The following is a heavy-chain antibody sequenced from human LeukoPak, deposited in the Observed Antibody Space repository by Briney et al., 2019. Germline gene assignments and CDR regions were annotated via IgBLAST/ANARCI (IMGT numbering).Heavy chain of an antibody. CDR1: GLTFSTYA. J-gene: IGHJ4*02. CDR2: IGTGGST. D-gene: IGHD6-19*01. Sequence: GGSLGLSCAASGLTFSTYAMSWVRQAPGKGLEWVSTIGTGGSTYYADSVQGRFTISRDNFKNTLYLQMNSLRAEDTAVYYCARAIAVAGRNPLLVRFDYWGQGTLVTVSS. CDR3: ARAIAVAGRNPLLVRFDY. V-gene: IGHV3-23*01.